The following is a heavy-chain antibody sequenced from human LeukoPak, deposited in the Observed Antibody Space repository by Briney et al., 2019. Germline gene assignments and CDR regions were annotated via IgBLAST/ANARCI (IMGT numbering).Heavy chain of an antibody. CDR2: IKGKGGAT. Sequence: GGSLRLSCAASGFTFSNAWMNWVRQAPGKGLEWVGRIKGKGGATDYAAPVKGRFTISRDDSKNTPYLQMNSLKTEDTAVYYCSSNAYGDSAFDYWGQGTLVTVSS. CDR3: SSNAYGDSAFDY. CDR1: GFTFSNAW. J-gene: IGHJ4*02. V-gene: IGHV3-15*07. D-gene: IGHD4-17*01.